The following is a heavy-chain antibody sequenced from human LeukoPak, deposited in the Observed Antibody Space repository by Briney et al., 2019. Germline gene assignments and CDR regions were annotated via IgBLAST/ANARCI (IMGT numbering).Heavy chain of an antibody. CDR2: INHSGST. CDR1: GGSFSAYY. CDR3: ARVQYYYDSSGRYNWFDP. Sequence: SETLSLTCAVYGGSFSAYYWSWIRQPPGKGLEWIGEINHSGSTNYNPSLKSRVTISVDTSKNQFSLKLSSVTAADTAVYYCARVQYYYDSSGRYNWFDPWGQGTLVTVSS. J-gene: IGHJ5*02. V-gene: IGHV4-34*01. D-gene: IGHD3-22*01.